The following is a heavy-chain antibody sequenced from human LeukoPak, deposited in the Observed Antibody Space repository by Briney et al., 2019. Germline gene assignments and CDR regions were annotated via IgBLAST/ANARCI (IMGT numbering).Heavy chain of an antibody. J-gene: IGHJ5*02. D-gene: IGHD3-22*01. CDR2: ISAYNGNT. CDR3: ARSQFDSSGYDNWFDP. Sequence: ASVKVSCKASGYTFTSYGISWVRQAPGQGLEWMGWISAYNGNTNYAQKLQGRVTMTTDTSTSTAYMELRSLRSDDTAVYYCARSQFDSSGYDNWFDPWGQGTLVTVSS. CDR1: GYTFTSYG. V-gene: IGHV1-18*01.